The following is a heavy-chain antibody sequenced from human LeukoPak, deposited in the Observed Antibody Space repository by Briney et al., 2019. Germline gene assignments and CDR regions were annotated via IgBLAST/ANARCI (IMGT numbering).Heavy chain of an antibody. CDR3: ARDLHITMVRGDLDY. J-gene: IGHJ4*02. CDR1: GYTFTSYG. D-gene: IGHD3-10*01. CDR2: ISAYNGNT. Sequence: AASVKVSCKASGYTFTSYGISWVRQAPGQGLEWMGWISAYNGNTNYAQKLQGRVTMTTDTSTSTAYMELRSLRSDDTAVYYCARDLHITMVRGDLDYWGQGTLVTVSS. V-gene: IGHV1-18*01.